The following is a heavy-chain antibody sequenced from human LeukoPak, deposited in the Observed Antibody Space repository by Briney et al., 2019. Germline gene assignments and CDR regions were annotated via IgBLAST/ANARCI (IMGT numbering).Heavy chain of an antibody. CDR3: ARDRPWLVPPMYYFDY. V-gene: IGHV4-39*07. CDR1: GGSISSSSYY. D-gene: IGHD6-19*01. J-gene: IGHJ4*02. CDR2: IYYSGST. Sequence: SETLSLTCTVSGGSISSSSYYWGWIRQPPGKGLEWIGSIYYSGSTYYNPSLKSRVTISVDTSKNQFSLKLSSVTAADTAVYYCARDRPWLVPPMYYFDYWGQGTLVTVSS.